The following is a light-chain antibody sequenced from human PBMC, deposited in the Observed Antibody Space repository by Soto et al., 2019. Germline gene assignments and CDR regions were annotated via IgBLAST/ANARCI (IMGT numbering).Light chain of an antibody. CDR2: AGS. Sequence: EIVLTQSPGTLSLSPGERATLSCRASQTISSSYLTWYQHKPGQAPRLLIYAGSSRATGIPDRFSGSGSGTHFTLTISRLEPEDFAVYYCQQYGSSFRYTFGQGTKLEIK. CDR3: QQYGSSFRYT. J-gene: IGKJ2*01. V-gene: IGKV3-20*01. CDR1: QTISSSY.